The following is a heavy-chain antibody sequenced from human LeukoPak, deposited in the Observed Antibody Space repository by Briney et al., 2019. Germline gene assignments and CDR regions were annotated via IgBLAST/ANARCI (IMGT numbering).Heavy chain of an antibody. J-gene: IGHJ4*02. D-gene: IGHD2-2*01. CDR3: AKDRGTSCFDY. CDR1: GFTFDDYA. CDR2: ISWSSGSI. V-gene: IGHV3-9*01. Sequence: GRSLRLSCAASGFTFDDYAMHWVRQAPGKGLEWVSGISWSSGSIGYADSVKGRFTISRDNAKNSLYLQMNSLRAEDTALYYCAKDRGTSCFDYWGQGTLVTVSS.